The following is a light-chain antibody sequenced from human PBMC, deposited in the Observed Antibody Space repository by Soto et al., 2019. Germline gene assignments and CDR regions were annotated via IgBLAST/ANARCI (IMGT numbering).Light chain of an antibody. Sequence: QSVLTQPRSVSGSPGQSVPISCTGTSSDVGAYNYVSWYQQHPDKAPKLIIYDVTQRPSGVPDRFSGSKSGNTASLTISGLQAEDEADYYCCSYAGTYIFVFGTGTKLTVL. J-gene: IGLJ1*01. CDR3: CSYAGTYIFV. CDR1: SSDVGAYNY. V-gene: IGLV2-11*01. CDR2: DVT.